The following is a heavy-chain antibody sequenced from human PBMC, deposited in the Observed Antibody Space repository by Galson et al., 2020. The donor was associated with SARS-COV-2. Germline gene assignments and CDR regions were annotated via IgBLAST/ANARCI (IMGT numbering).Heavy chain of an antibody. Sequence: GGSLRLSCAASGFTFSSYAMHWVRQAPGKGLEWVAVISYDGSNKYYADTVKGRFTISRDNSKNTLYLQMNSLRAEDTAVYYCARVPPTPGYMDVWGKGTTVTVSS. CDR1: GFTFSSYA. J-gene: IGHJ6*03. V-gene: IGHV3-30*01. CDR2: ISYDGSNK. D-gene: IGHD1-1*01. CDR3: ARVPPTPGYMDV.